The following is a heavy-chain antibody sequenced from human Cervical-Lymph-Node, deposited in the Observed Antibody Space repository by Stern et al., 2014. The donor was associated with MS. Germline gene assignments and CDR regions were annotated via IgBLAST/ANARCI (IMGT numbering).Heavy chain of an antibody. CDR3: ARRRDSSGLRDY. Sequence: EVQLVESGAEVKKPGESLKISCKGSGYSFASYSIVWVRQMPGKGLEWMGIIYPGDSDTRYNPSFQGRVTISVDKSITTAYLQWSSLKASDTAIYYCARRRDSSGLRDYWGQGTLVTVSS. D-gene: IGHD3-22*01. J-gene: IGHJ4*02. V-gene: IGHV5-51*01. CDR1: GYSFASYS. CDR2: IYPGDSDT.